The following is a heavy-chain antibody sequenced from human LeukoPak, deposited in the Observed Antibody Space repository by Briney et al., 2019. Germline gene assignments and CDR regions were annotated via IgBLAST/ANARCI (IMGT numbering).Heavy chain of an antibody. Sequence: SETLSLTCAASGVSISSGGYYWSWIRQHPGKGLEWIGYIYYSGSTYYNPSLKSRVTISVDTSKNQLSLKLSSVTAADTAVYYCARVGATKLDYWGQGTLVTVSS. CDR3: ARVGATKLDY. V-gene: IGHV4-31*11. CDR2: IYYSGST. CDR1: GVSISSGGYY. D-gene: IGHD1-26*01. J-gene: IGHJ4*02.